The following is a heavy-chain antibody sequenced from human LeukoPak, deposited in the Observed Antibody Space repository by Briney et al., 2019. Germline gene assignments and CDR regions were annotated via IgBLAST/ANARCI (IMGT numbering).Heavy chain of an antibody. D-gene: IGHD3-10*01. J-gene: IGHJ4*02. Sequence: GGSLRLSCAASGFTFSSHAMSWVRQAPGKGLEWVSTISGSGGSTYYADSVKGRFTISRDNSKNTLYLQMNSLRAEDTAVYYCALRLYYGSGSYYALPTDYWGQGTLVTVSS. V-gene: IGHV3-23*01. CDR1: GFTFSSHA. CDR3: ALRLYYGSGSYYALPTDY. CDR2: ISGSGGST.